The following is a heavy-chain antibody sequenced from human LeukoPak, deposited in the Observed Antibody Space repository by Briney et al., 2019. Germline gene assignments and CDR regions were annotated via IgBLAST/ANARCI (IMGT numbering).Heavy chain of an antibody. CDR1: GGSLSSSSYY. CDR3: AREGYYDSSGYYGAFDI. CDR2: IYTSGST. J-gene: IGHJ3*02. D-gene: IGHD3-22*01. Sequence: SETLSLTCTVYGGSLSSSSYYWSWIRQPAGKGLEWIGRIYTSGSTNYNPSLKSRVTMSVDTSKNQFSLKLSSVTAADTAVYYCAREGYYDSSGYYGAFDIWGQGTMVTVSS. V-gene: IGHV4-61*02.